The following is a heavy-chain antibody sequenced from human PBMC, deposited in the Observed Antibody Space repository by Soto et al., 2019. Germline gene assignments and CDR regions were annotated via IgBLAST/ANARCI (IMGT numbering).Heavy chain of an antibody. CDR3: AKDPTMARVIRAVDI. D-gene: IGHD3-10*01. CDR1: GFAFGNYP. J-gene: IGHJ3*02. Sequence: EAQLLQSGGGLVPPGGSLRLSCVASGFAFGNYPMAWVRQTPGKGLQWISKISGSGGMTDYEDSVRGRFTVSIDHSKDTVHLLISSLSADDTPAYYCAKDPTMARVIRAVDIWGQETTFTISS. CDR2: ISGSGGMT. V-gene: IGHV3-23*01.